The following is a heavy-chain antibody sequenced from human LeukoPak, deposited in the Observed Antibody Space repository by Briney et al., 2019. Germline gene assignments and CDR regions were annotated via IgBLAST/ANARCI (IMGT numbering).Heavy chain of an antibody. CDR1: GGSISSYY. D-gene: IGHD2-2*01. V-gene: IGHV4-59*01. CDR2: IYYSGST. CDR3: ARDTIGSFDY. Sequence: SETLSLTCTVSGGSISSYYWSWIRQPPGKGLEWIGYIYYSGSTNYNPSLKSRVTISVDTSKNQFSLKLSSVTAADTAVYYCARDTIGSFDYWGQGTLVTVSS. J-gene: IGHJ4*02.